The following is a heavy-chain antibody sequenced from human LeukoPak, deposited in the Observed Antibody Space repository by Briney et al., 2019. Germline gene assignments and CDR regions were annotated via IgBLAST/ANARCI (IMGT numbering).Heavy chain of an antibody. CDR1: GFTLSDHY. CDR3: GRSRAGAIDY. D-gene: IGHD1-26*01. V-gene: IGHV3-72*01. CDR2: TRNKANSYST. Sequence: GGSPRLSCAASGFTLSDHYMDWVRQAPGKGLGWVGRTRNKANSYSTEYAASVKGRFTISRDESKNSLYLQMNSLKTEDTAVYYCGRSRAGAIDYWGQGTLVTVSS. J-gene: IGHJ4*02.